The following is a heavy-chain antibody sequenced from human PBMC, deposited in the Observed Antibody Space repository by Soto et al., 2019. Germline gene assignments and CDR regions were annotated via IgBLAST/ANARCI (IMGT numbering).Heavy chain of an antibody. Sequence: SVKVSCKASGGTFSSYAISWVRQAPGQGLEWMGGIIPIFGTANYAQKFQGRVTITADESTSTAYMELSSLRSEDTAVYYCASSSYDYGGNRGPFDYWGQGTLVTVSS. CDR1: GGTFSSYA. D-gene: IGHD4-17*01. V-gene: IGHV1-69*13. CDR3: ASSSYDYGGNRGPFDY. J-gene: IGHJ4*02. CDR2: IIPIFGTA.